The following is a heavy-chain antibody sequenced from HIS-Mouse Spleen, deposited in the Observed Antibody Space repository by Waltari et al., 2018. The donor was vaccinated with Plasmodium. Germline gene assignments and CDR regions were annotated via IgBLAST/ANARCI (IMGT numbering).Heavy chain of an antibody. J-gene: IGHJ6*02. D-gene: IGHD3-10*01. CDR1: GYSISSGYY. CDR2: IYHSGST. Sequence: QVQLQESGPGLVKPSETLSLTCTVSGYSISSGYYWGWIRQPPGKGLEWSGSIYHSGSTYQSPALKSRGTISVDTSNNQFSLKLSSVTAADTAVYYCARVDYGSGDYYYYYGMDVWGQGTTVTVSS. V-gene: IGHV4-38-2*02. CDR3: ARVDYGSGDYYYYYGMDV.